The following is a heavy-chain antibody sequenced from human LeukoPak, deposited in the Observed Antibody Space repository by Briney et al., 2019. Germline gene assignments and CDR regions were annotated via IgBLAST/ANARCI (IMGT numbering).Heavy chain of an antibody. CDR3: ARDRPYTGGWRGFDY. Sequence: SVKVSCKASGGIFSRYAISWVRQAPGQGLEWMGGIIPMFGIANYAQKFQGRVTITADESTSTAYMELSSLRSEDTAVYYCARDRPYTGGWRGFDYWGQGTLVTVSS. CDR2: IIPMFGIA. CDR1: GGIFSRYA. J-gene: IGHJ4*02. D-gene: IGHD6-19*01. V-gene: IGHV1-69*13.